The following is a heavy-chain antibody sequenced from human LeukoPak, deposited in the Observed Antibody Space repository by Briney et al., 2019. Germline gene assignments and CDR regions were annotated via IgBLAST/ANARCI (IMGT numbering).Heavy chain of an antibody. CDR1: GFTFSSYE. Sequence: GGSLRLSCAASGFTFSSYEMNWVRQAPGKGLEWVSFITSSGNTMYYADSVKGRFTISRDNAKNSLYLQMNSLRADDTAVYYCARLRSKYWFDPWGQGTLVTVSA. CDR2: ITSSGNTM. D-gene: IGHD4-11*01. J-gene: IGHJ5*02. V-gene: IGHV3-48*03. CDR3: ARLRSKYWFDP.